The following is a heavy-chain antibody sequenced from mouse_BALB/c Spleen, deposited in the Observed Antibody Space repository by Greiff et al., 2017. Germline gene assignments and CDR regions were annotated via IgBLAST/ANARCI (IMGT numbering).Heavy chain of an antibody. V-gene: IGHV1S22*01. J-gene: IGHJ4*01. CDR3: TRNHYGNYHAMDY. CDR1: GYTFTSYW. D-gene: IGHD2-1*01. Sequence: LQQPGSELVRPGASVKLSCKASGYTFTSYWMHWVKQRHGQGLEWIGNIYPGSGSTHYDEKFKSKGTLTVDTSSSTAYMHLSSLTSEDSAVYYCTRNHYGNYHAMDYWGQGTSVTVSS. CDR2: IYPGSGST.